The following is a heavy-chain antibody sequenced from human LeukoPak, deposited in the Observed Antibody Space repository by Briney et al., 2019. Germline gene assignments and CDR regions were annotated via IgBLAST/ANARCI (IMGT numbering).Heavy chain of an antibody. CDR2: IDPSDSYT. Sequence: GESLRVSCKGSGYTFISNWITWVRQMPGKGLEWMGRIDPSDSYTNYSPSFQGHVAISADKSTSTAYLQWSSLKASDTAMYYCARGGTISSLTVGYWGQGTLVTVSS. J-gene: IGHJ4*02. V-gene: IGHV5-10-1*01. D-gene: IGHD3-9*01. CDR1: GYTFISNW. CDR3: ARGGTISSLTVGY.